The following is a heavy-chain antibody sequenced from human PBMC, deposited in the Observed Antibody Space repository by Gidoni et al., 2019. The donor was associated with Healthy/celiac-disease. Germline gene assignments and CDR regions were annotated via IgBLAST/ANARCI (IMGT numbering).Heavy chain of an antibody. CDR3: AKDGPRGYDFWSGYYFSLGGNYFDY. Sequence: QVQLVESGGGVVQPGRSLSLSCAASGFPFRNYGLPWVRPAPGKGLDWVAVISYYGSNKYYADSVKGRFTISRDNSKNTLYLQMNSLRAEDTAVYYCAKDGPRGYDFWSGYYFSLGGNYFDYWGQGTLVTVSS. CDR2: ISYYGSNK. J-gene: IGHJ4*02. CDR1: GFPFRNYG. D-gene: IGHD3-3*01. V-gene: IGHV3-30*18.